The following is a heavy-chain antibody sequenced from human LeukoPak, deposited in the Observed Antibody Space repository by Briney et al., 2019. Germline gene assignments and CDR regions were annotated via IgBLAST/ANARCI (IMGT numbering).Heavy chain of an antibody. D-gene: IGHD3-22*01. J-gene: IGHJ4*02. V-gene: IGHV1-18*01. CDR3: ARVQYYYGSSGYFGY. Sequence: ASVKVSCKASGYTFTSYGISWVRQAPGQGLEWMGWISAYNGNTNYAQKLQGRVTMTTDTSTSTAYMELRSLRSDDTAVYYCARVQYYYGSSGYFGYWGQGTLVTVSS. CDR1: GYTFTSYG. CDR2: ISAYNGNT.